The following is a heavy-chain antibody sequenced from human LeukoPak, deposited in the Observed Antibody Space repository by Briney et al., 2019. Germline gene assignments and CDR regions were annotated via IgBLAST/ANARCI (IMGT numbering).Heavy chain of an antibody. CDR1: GGSISSYY. Sequence: SETLSLTCTVSGGSISSYYWSWIRQPPGKGLGWSGYIYYSGSTKYNPSLKTRVTISVDTSKSQFSLKLSPVTAADTAVYYCARTFGPWDTIDYWGLGTLVTVYS. D-gene: IGHD1-26*01. V-gene: IGHV4-59*08. J-gene: IGHJ4*02. CDR2: IYYSGST. CDR3: ARTFGPWDTIDY.